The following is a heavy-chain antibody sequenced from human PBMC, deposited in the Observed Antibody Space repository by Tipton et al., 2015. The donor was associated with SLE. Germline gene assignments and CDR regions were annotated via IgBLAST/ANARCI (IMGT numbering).Heavy chain of an antibody. D-gene: IGHD5-12*01. CDR1: GYSISSGYY. Sequence: GLVKPSETPSLTCTVSGYSISSGYYWGWIRQPPGKGLEWIGYIYYSGSTNYNPSLKSRVTISVDTSKNQFSLKLSSVTAADTALYYCARDRSGYESEYYYGMDVWGQGTTVTVSS. CDR3: ARDRSGYESEYYYGMDV. V-gene: IGHV4-61*01. CDR2: IYYSGST. J-gene: IGHJ6*02.